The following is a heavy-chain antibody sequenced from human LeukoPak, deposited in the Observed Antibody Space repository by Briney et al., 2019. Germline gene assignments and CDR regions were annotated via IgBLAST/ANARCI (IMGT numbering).Heavy chain of an antibody. CDR2: ISTSSNRI. CDR1: GFTFSSYG. CDR3: ARVSAPGTSGWYFGY. Sequence: GRSLRLSCAASGFTFSSYGMNWVRQAPGKGLEWVSYISTSSNRIDYADSVKGRFTMSRDNAKNLLYLQMSSLRDEDTATYYCARVSAPGTSGWYFGYWGQGTLVTVSS. V-gene: IGHV3-48*02. J-gene: IGHJ4*02. D-gene: IGHD6-19*01.